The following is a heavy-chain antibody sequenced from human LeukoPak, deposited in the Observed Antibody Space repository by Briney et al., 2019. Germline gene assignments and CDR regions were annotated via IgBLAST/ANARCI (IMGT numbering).Heavy chain of an antibody. CDR3: ARSRPASGTYYYSLEY. J-gene: IGHJ4*02. V-gene: IGHV1-18*04. CDR2: ISAYNGNT. Sequence: GASVKVSCKASGYTFTDYYMNWVRQAPGQGLEWMGWISAYNGNTNYAQKFQGRVTMTTDTSASTAYMELRSLRSDDTAVYYCARSRPASGTYYYSLEYWGQGTLVTVSS. CDR1: GYTFTDYY. D-gene: IGHD3-10*01.